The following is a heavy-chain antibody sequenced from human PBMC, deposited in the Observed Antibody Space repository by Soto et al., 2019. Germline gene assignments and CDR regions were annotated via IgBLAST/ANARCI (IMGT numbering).Heavy chain of an antibody. Sequence: GGSLRLSCAASGFTFSSYAMHWVRQAPGKGLEYVSAISSNGGSTYYANSVKGRFTISRDNSKNTLYLQMGSLRAEDMAVYYCARAYGDWYFDLWGRGTLVTVSS. CDR1: GFTFSSYA. CDR2: ISSNGGST. CDR3: ARAYGDWYFDL. V-gene: IGHV3-64*01. J-gene: IGHJ2*01. D-gene: IGHD4-17*01.